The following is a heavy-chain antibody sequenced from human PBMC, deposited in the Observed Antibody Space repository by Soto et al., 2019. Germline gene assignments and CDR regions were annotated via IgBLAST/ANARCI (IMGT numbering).Heavy chain of an antibody. V-gene: IGHV4-34*01. CDR3: ARTHYGSGSYSLDS. J-gene: IGHJ4*02. D-gene: IGHD3-10*01. CDR2: INHSGST. Sequence: QVQLQQWGAGLLKPSETLSLTCAVYGGSFSGYYWCWIRQPPGKGLERIGEINHSGSTNYNPSLKSRITISVDTTKNQSSLKLSSVTAADTAVYYCARTHYGSGSYSLDSWGQGTLVTVSS. CDR1: GGSFSGYY.